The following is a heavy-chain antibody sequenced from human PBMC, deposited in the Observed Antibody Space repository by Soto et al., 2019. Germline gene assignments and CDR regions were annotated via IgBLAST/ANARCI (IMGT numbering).Heavy chain of an antibody. CDR2: ISGSGGST. V-gene: IGHV3-23*01. D-gene: IGHD3-22*01. Sequence: GGSLRLSCAASGFTFSNAWMNWVRQAPGKGLEWVSPISGSGGSTYYADSVKGRFTISRDNSKNTLYLQMNSLRAEDTAVYYCAKWFLYYYYSSGCPPWYLGQGTLVTVSS. CDR1: GFTFSNAW. CDR3: AKWFLYYYYSSGCPPWY. J-gene: IGHJ4*02.